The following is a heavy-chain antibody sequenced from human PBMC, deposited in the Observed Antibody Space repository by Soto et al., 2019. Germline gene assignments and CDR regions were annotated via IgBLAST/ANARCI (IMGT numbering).Heavy chain of an antibody. CDR3: AGVWVPAAGGYWAGWFDP. CDR1: GYTFTSYY. Sequence: ASVKVSCKASGYTFTSYYMHWVRQAPGQGLEWMGIINPRGGSTSYAQKFQGRVTMTRDTSTSQVYMELSSLRSEDPAGYYCAGVWVPAAGGYWAGWFDPWGQGTLVTVSS. CDR2: INPRGGST. D-gene: IGHD2-2*01. V-gene: IGHV1-46*01. J-gene: IGHJ5*02.